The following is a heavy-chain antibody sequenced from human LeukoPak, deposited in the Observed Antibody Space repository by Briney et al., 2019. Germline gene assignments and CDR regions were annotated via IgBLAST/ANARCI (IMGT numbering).Heavy chain of an antibody. D-gene: IGHD1-26*01. V-gene: IGHV3-21*01. CDR3: ARDGREQGDAFDI. Sequence: GGSLRLSCAASGFTFSSYSMNWVRQAPGKGLEWVSSISSSSSYIYYADSVKGRFTISRDNAKNSLYLQMNSLRAEDTAVYYCARDGREQGDAFDIWGQGTMVTVSS. CDR1: GFTFSSYS. CDR2: ISSSSSYI. J-gene: IGHJ3*02.